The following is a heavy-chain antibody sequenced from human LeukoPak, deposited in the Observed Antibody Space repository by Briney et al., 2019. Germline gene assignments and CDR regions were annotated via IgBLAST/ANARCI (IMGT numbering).Heavy chain of an antibody. J-gene: IGHJ4*02. D-gene: IGHD3-22*01. CDR1: GGSISSSSYY. CDR3: AREHRESYYYDSSGYLGNFDY. Sequence: SETLSLTCTVSGGSISSSSYYWGWIRQPPGKGLEWIGSIYYSGSTYYNPSLKSRVTISVDTSKNQFSLKLSSVTAADTAVYYCAREHRESYYYDSSGYLGNFDYWGQGTLVTVSS. V-gene: IGHV4-39*02. CDR2: IYYSGST.